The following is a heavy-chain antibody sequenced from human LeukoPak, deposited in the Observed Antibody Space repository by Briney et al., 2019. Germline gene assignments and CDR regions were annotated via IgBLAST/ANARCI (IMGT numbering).Heavy chain of an antibody. CDR3: ASIGPTTLVATIKNY. CDR2: ISGSGGST. Sequence: GGSLRLSCAASGFTFSSYVMSWVRQAPGKGLEWVSAISGSGGSTYYADSVKGRFTISRDNSKNTLYLQMNSLRAEDTALYYCASIGPTTLVATIKNYWGQGTLVTVSS. J-gene: IGHJ4*02. CDR1: GFTFSSYV. D-gene: IGHD5-12*01. V-gene: IGHV3-23*01.